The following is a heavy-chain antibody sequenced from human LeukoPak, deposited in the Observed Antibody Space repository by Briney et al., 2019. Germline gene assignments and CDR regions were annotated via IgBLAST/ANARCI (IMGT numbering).Heavy chain of an antibody. Sequence: SETLSLTCAVSGYSISSGYYWGWIRQPPGKGLEWIESIYHSGSTYYNPSLKSRVTISVDTSKNQFSLKLSSVTAADTAVYYCARTHSDFWSGYPLRFDPWGQGTLVTVSS. D-gene: IGHD3-3*01. V-gene: IGHV4-38-2*01. CDR3: ARTHSDFWSGYPLRFDP. CDR1: GYSISSGYY. J-gene: IGHJ5*02. CDR2: IYHSGST.